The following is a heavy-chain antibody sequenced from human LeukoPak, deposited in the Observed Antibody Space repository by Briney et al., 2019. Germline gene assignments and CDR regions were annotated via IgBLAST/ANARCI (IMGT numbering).Heavy chain of an antibody. CDR1: GGSISSYY. Sequence: SETLSLTCTVSGGSISSYYWSWIRQPPGKGLEWIGRIYTSGSTNYNPSLKSRVTMSVDTSKNQFSLKLSSVTAADTAVYYCAREGYCSGGSCPDYWGQGTLVTVSS. D-gene: IGHD2-15*01. V-gene: IGHV4-4*07. CDR2: IYTSGST. CDR3: AREGYCSGGSCPDY. J-gene: IGHJ4*02.